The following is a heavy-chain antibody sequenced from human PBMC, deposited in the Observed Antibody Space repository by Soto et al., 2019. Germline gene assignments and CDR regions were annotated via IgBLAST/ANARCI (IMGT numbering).Heavy chain of an antibody. CDR3: AHSRRLSGYEYYYYYYAMDV. V-gene: IGHV2-5*02. J-gene: IGHJ6*02. CDR1: GFSLSTSGVG. Sequence: QITLKESGPTLVKPTQTLTLTCTFSGFSLSTSGVGVGWIRQPPGKALEWLALIYWDDDKRYSPSLKSRLTITTDTSKSPVVLTMTHLDPVDTATYYCAHSRRLSGYEYYYYYYAMDVWGQGTTVTVSS. CDR2: IYWDDDK. D-gene: IGHD5-12*01.